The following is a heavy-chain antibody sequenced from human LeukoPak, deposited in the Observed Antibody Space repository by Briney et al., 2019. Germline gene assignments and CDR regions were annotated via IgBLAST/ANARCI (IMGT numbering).Heavy chain of an antibody. V-gene: IGHV4-59*01. CDR2: IYYSGST. J-gene: IGHJ4*02. Sequence: PSETLSLTCTVSGGSISSYYWSWIRQPPGKGLEWIGYIYYSGSTNYNPFLKSRVTISVDTSKNQFSLKLSSVTAADTAVYYCAVGDGYNLDYWGQGTLVTVSS. D-gene: IGHD5-24*01. CDR3: AVGDGYNLDY. CDR1: GGSISSYY.